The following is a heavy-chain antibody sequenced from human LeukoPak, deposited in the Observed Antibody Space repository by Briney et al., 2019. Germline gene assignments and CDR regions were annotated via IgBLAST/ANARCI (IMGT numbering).Heavy chain of an antibody. CDR1: GDSISSSDYS. D-gene: IGHD3-3*01. Sequence: PSETLSLTCAVSGDSISSSDYSWSWIRQPPGKGLEWIGYIYHSGSTYYSPSLRSRVTISVDRSRNQFSLKLSSVTAADTAVYYCARFKYDFWSGSRSYYFYGMDVWGQGTTVTVSS. CDR3: ARFKYDFWSGSRSYYFYGMDV. V-gene: IGHV4-30-2*01. J-gene: IGHJ6*02. CDR2: IYHSGST.